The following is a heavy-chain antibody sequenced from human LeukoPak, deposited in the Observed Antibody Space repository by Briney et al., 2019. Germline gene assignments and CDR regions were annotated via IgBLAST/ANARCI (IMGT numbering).Heavy chain of an antibody. Sequence: PGGSLRLSCAAPGFTFSSYAMSWVRQAPGKGLECVSGISGSGRDTYYADSVKGRFTISRDNSENTVYLQMNSLRAEDTAVYYCAKTAQYSSSWIDCWGQGTLVTVSS. CDR2: ISGSGRDT. J-gene: IGHJ4*02. CDR3: AKTAQYSSSWIDC. CDR1: GFTFSSYA. D-gene: IGHD6-13*01. V-gene: IGHV3-23*01.